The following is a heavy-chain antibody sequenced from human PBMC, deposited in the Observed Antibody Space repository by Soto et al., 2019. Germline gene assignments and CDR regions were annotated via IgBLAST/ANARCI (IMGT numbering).Heavy chain of an antibody. J-gene: IGHJ4*02. CDR1: GFSLSSDGVG. CDR2: IYWDDDK. D-gene: IGHD3-3*01. V-gene: IGHV2-5*02. Sequence: QITLKESGPTLMKPTQTPTLTCTFSGFSLSSDGVGVGWIRQPPGKALEWLALIYWDDDKRYRPSLKTRLSITKYTSKNQVVLTMTNIDPVDTATYFCAHNDFWSGATFDYWGQGTLVTVSS. CDR3: AHNDFWSGATFDY.